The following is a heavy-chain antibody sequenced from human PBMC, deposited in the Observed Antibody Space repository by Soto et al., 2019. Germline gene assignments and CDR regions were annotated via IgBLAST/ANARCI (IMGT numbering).Heavy chain of an antibody. V-gene: IGHV1-2*02. J-gene: IGHJ6*02. Sequence: QVQLVQSGAEVKEPGDSVRVSCEASGYTFTAYYIHWVRQAPGQGLEWMGWINPKFGDKTYAQDFQGRVSMTRDMSISTVYVELSRLPSDDTAIYYCVRNMDYYYGPGSGNGHGFWGQGTTVTVFS. CDR2: INPKFGDK. CDR1: GYTFTAYY. CDR3: VRNMDYYYGPGSGNGHGF. D-gene: IGHD3-10*01.